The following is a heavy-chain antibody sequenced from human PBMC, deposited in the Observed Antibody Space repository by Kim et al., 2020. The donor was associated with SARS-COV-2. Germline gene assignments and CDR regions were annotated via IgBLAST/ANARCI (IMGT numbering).Heavy chain of an antibody. Sequence: ASVKVSCKASGYTFTSYDINWVRQATGQGLEWMGWMNPNSGNTGYAQKFQGRVTMTRNTSISTAYMELSSLRSEDTAVYYCARRRSVWKEVTSVGVVTTYYYYMDVWGKGTTVSVSS. V-gene: IGHV1-8*01. CDR1: GYTFTSYD. J-gene: IGHJ6*03. D-gene: IGHD3-3*01. CDR2: MNPNSGNT. CDR3: ARRRSVWKEVTSVGVVTTYYYYMDV.